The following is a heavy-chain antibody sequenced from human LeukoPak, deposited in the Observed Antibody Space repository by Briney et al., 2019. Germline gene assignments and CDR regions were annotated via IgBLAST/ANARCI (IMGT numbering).Heavy chain of an antibody. CDR1: GFTFSGSA. J-gene: IGHJ4*02. CDR3: TRLANKGITDY. CDR2: IRSKANSYAT. V-gene: IGHV3-73*01. Sequence: GGSLRLSRAASGFTFSGSAMHWVRQASGKGLEWVGRIRSKANSYATAYAASVKGRFTISRNDSKNTAYLQMNSLKTEDTAVYYCTRLANKGITDYWGQGTLVTVSS. D-gene: IGHD5-12*01.